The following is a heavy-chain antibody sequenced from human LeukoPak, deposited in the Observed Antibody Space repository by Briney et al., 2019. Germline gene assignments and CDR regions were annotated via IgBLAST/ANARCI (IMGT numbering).Heavy chain of an antibody. CDR1: GGTFSSYA. V-gene: IGHV1-69*13. Sequence: ASVKVSCKASGGTFSSYAISWVRQAPGQGLEWMGGIIPIFGTANYAQKLQGRVTITADESTSTAYMELSSLRSEDTAVYYCASQQQLVRGWFDPWGQGTLVTVSS. CDR3: ASQQQLVRGWFDP. J-gene: IGHJ5*02. D-gene: IGHD6-13*01. CDR2: IIPIFGTA.